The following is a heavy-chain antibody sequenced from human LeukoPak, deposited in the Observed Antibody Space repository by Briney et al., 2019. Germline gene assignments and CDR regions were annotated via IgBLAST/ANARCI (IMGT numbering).Heavy chain of an antibody. CDR3: ARDIAVAGTTPEY. J-gene: IGHJ4*02. CDR2: IYTSGST. Sequence: DPSQTLSLTCTVSGGSISSGSYYWSWIRQPAGKGLEWIGRIYTSGSTNYNPSLKSRVTISVDTSKNQFSLKLSSVTAADTAVYYCARDIAVAGTTPEYWGQGTLVTVSS. V-gene: IGHV4-61*02. CDR1: GGSISSGSYY. D-gene: IGHD6-19*01.